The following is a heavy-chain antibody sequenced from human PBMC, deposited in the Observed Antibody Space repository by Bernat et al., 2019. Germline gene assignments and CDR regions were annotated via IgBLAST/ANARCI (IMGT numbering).Heavy chain of an antibody. CDR1: GFTFSSYS. Sequence: EVQLVESGGGLVQPGGSLRLSCAASGFTFSSYSMNWVRQAPGKGLEWVSYISSSSSTIYYADSVKGRFTISRDNAKNSLYLQMNSLRAEDTAVYYCAREDDWNYSGFYYYYGMDVWGQGTTVTVS. CDR2: ISSSSSTI. V-gene: IGHV3-48*01. CDR3: AREDDWNYSGFYYYYGMDV. J-gene: IGHJ6*02. D-gene: IGHD1-7*01.